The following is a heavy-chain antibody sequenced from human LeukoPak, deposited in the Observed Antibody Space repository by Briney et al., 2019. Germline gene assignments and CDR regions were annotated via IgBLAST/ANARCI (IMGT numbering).Heavy chain of an antibody. V-gene: IGHV1-69*13. CDR3: ARSSTTYYYFDF. CDR2: IIPIFGTA. J-gene: IGHJ4*02. CDR1: GGTFSSYA. D-gene: IGHD2-2*01. Sequence: ASVKVSCKASGGTFSSYAISWVRQAPGQGLEWMGGIIPIFGTANYAQKFQGRVTITADESTSTAYMELSSLRSEDTAVFYCARSSTTYYYFDFWGQGALVTVSS.